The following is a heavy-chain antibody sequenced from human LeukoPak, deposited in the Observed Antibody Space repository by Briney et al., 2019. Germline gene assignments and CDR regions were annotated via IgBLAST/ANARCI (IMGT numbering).Heavy chain of an antibody. CDR2: ISSSGSTI. V-gene: IGHV3-48*02. J-gene: IGHJ4*02. D-gene: IGHD6-6*01. CDR3: GRDNIAGRPFDY. CDR1: GLPFRSYT. Sequence: GESLKIPCPASGLPFRSYTMNWVRQAPGRGLEWVSYISSSGSTIYYADSVKGRFTISRVNAKNSLYLKMTCLTDEDTAVYYGGRDNIAGRPFDYSGQGTLVSASS.